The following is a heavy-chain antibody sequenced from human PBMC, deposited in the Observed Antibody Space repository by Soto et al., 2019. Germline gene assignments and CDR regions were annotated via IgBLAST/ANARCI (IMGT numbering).Heavy chain of an antibody. Sequence: SETRSLTCTVSGGSISSGGYYWSWIRQHPGKGLEWIGYIYYSGSTYYNPSLKSRVTISVDTSKNQFSLKLSSVTAADTAVYYCARDSYYYGSGSYYNMYYFDYWGQGTLVTVSS. J-gene: IGHJ4*02. CDR1: GGSISSGGYY. CDR2: IYYSGST. CDR3: ARDSYYYGSGSYYNMYYFDY. D-gene: IGHD3-10*01. V-gene: IGHV4-31*03.